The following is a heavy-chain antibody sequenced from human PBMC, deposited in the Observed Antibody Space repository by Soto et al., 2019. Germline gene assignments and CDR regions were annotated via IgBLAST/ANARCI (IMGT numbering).Heavy chain of an antibody. V-gene: IGHV4-59*01. D-gene: IGHD4-17*01. CDR3: ARDALYGDYAFDH. CDR1: GGSISSYY. CDR2: IYYSGST. J-gene: IGHJ4*02. Sequence: SETLSLTCTVSGGSISSYYWSWIRQPPGKGLEWIGYIYYSGSTNYNPSLKSRVTISVDTSKNQFSLKLSSVTAADTAVYYCARDALYGDYAFDHWGQGTLVTVSS.